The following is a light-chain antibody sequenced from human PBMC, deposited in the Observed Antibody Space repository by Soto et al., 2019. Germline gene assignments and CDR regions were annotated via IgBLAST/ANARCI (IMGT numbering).Light chain of an antibody. Sequence: QSVLTQPASVSGSPGQSITISCTGTSGDVGRYNLVSWYQQHPGKAPELMIFEVGQRPSGVSNRFSGSKSGNTASLTISGLQAEDEADYYCCSSAGGSTHVFGTGTKVTVL. V-gene: IGLV2-23*02. J-gene: IGLJ1*01. CDR2: EVG. CDR3: CSSAGGSTHV. CDR1: SGDVGRYNL.